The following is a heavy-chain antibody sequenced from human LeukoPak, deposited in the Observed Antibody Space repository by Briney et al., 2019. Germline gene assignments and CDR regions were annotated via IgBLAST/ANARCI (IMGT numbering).Heavy chain of an antibody. CDR1: GGSISGYY. CDR2: IYYSGIT. J-gene: IGHJ3*02. D-gene: IGHD3-9*01. CDR3: ARDRTGYADSFDM. V-gene: IGHV4-59*01. Sequence: SETLSLTCTVSGGSISGYYWSWIRQPRGKGLEWIAYIYYSGITDYHPSLQSRVIISVDTSKNQFSLKLSSVTAADTAVYYCARDRTGYADSFDMWGQGTEVTVS.